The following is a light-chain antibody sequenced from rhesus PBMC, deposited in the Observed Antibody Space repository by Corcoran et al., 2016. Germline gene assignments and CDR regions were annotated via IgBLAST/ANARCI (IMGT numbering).Light chain of an antibody. CDR1: QAISSW. V-gene: IGKV1-19*01. Sequence: DIQMTQSPSSLSASVGDKVTITCHASQAISSWLSLYQQKPGKAPKTLIYYASSLQSGVPSRFSGSGSGKDYTLTISSLQPEDFATYYCQQYDDLPWTFGQGTKVEIK. CDR2: YAS. CDR3: QQYDDLPWT. J-gene: IGKJ1*01.